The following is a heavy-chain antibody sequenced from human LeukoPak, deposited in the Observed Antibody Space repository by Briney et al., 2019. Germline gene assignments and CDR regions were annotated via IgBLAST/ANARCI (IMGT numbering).Heavy chain of an antibody. CDR3: ARGIAVAGMEFDY. Sequence: SETLSLTCTVSGGSISSYYWSWIRQPPGKGLEWIGYIYYSGSTNYNPSLKSRVTISVDTSKNQFSLKLSSVTAADTAVYYRARGIAVAGMEFDYWGQGTLVSVSS. CDR1: GGSISSYY. V-gene: IGHV4-59*01. D-gene: IGHD6-19*01. CDR2: IYYSGST. J-gene: IGHJ4*02.